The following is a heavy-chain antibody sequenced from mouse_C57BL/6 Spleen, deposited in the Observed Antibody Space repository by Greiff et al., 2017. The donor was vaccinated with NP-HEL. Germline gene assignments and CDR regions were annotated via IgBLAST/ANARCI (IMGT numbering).Heavy chain of an antibody. CDR3: GRDSAWFAY. J-gene: IGHJ3*01. V-gene: IGHV5-6*01. Sequence: EVKVVESGGDLVKPGGSLKLSCAASGFTFSSYGMSWVRQTPDKRLEWVATISSGGSYTYYPDSVKGRFTISRDNAKNTLYLQMSSLKSEDTAMYYCGRDSAWFAYWGQGTLVTVSA. CDR2: ISSGGSYT. CDR1: GFTFSSYG.